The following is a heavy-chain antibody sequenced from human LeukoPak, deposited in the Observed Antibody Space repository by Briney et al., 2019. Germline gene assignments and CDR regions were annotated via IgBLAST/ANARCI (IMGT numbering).Heavy chain of an antibody. V-gene: IGHV3-23*01. CDR2: ISGSGGST. D-gene: IGHD3-9*01. CDR3: AKDSPLTYYDILTGYSESGGFDY. Sequence: GGSLRLSCAASGFTFSSYSMNWVRQAPGKGLEWVSAISGSGGSTYYADSVKGRFTISRDNSKNTLYLQMNSLRAEDTAVYYCAKDSPLTYYDILTGYSESGGFDYWGQGTLVTVSS. J-gene: IGHJ4*02. CDR1: GFTFSSYS.